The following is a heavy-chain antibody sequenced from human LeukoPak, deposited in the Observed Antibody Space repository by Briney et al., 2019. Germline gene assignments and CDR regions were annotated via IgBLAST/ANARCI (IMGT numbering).Heavy chain of an antibody. CDR1: GYTFTSYG. Sequence: GASVKVSCKASGYTFTSYGISWVRQAPGQGLEWMGWISAYNGNTNYAQKLQGRVTMTTDTSTSTAYMELRSLRSDDTAVYYCARASYNWNDLLDGAGEENDYWGQGTLVTVSS. J-gene: IGHJ4*02. D-gene: IGHD1-20*01. CDR3: ARASYNWNDLLDGAGEENDY. V-gene: IGHV1-18*01. CDR2: ISAYNGNT.